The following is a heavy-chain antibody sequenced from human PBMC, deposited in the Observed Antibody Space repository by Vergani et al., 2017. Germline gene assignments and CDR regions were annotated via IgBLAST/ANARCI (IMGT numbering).Heavy chain of an antibody. V-gene: IGHV3-33*01. CDR2: IWYDGSNK. D-gene: IGHD6-19*01. Sequence: QVQLVESGGGVVQPGRSLRLSCAASGFTFSSYGMHWVRQAPGKGLEWVAVIWYDGSNKYYADSVKGRFTISRDNSNNTLYLQMNSLRAEDTAVYYCAREGGGWYWYYFDYWGQGTLVTVSS. CDR1: GFTFSSYG. CDR3: AREGGGWYWYYFDY. J-gene: IGHJ4*02.